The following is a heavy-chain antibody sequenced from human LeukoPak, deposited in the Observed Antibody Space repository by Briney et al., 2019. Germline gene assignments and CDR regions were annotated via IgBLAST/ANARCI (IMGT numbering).Heavy chain of an antibody. J-gene: IGHJ4*02. D-gene: IGHD6-6*01. CDR3: ARGKEQLYGTFDY. Sequence: SETLSLTCTVSGGSISSGGYYWSWIRQHPGKGLEWIGYIYYSGSTYYNPSLKSRVTISVDTSKNQFSLKLSSVTAADTAVYYCARGKEQLYGTFDYWGQGTLVTVSS. V-gene: IGHV4-31*03. CDR2: IYYSGST. CDR1: GGSISSGGYY.